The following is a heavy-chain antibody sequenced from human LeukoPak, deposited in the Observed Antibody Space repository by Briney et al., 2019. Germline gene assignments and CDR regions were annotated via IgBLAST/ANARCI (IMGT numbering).Heavy chain of an antibody. V-gene: IGHV4-4*07. J-gene: IGHJ4*02. Sequence: PSETLSLTCSVSGDSISSYYWSWARQPAGKGREWIGRIHTSGSTNYNPSLKSRVTMSVDTSKNQFSLKLSSVTAADTAVYYCGGSRDGYIDYWGQGTLVTVFS. CDR1: GDSISSYY. CDR2: IHTSGST. D-gene: IGHD5-24*01. CDR3: GGSRDGYIDY.